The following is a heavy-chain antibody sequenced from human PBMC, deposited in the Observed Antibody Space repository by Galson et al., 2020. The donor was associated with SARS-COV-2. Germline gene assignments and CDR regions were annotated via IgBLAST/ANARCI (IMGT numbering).Heavy chain of an antibody. CDR2: IYYSGST. CDR1: GGSISSGGYY. J-gene: IGHJ5*02. D-gene: IGHD3-3*01. CDR3: ARGLDEVTIFGVVRFNWFDP. V-gene: IGHV4-31*03. Sequence: SETLSLTCTVSGGSISSGGYYWSWIRQHPGKGLEWIGYIYYSGSTYYNPSLKSRVTISVDTSKNQFSLQLSSVTAADTAVYYCARGLDEVTIFGVVRFNWFDPWGQGTLVTFSS.